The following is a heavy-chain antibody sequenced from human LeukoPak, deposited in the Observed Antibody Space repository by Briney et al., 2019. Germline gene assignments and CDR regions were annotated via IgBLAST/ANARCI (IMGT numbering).Heavy chain of an antibody. D-gene: IGHD5-24*01. J-gene: IGHJ6*02. V-gene: IGHV3-23*01. CDR1: GFTFSSYA. Sequence: GGSLRPSCAASGFTFSSYAMSWVRQAPGKGLEWVSAISGSGGSTYYADSVKGRFTISRDNSKNTLYLQMNSLRAEDTAVYYCAKGVATIMVYGMDVWGQGTTVTVSS. CDR2: ISGSGGST. CDR3: AKGVATIMVYGMDV.